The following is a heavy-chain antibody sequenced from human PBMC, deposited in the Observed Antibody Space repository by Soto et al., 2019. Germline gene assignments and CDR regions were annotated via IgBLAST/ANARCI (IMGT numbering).Heavy chain of an antibody. D-gene: IGHD3-22*01. CDR1: GFTFSSYA. Sequence: GGSLRLSCAASGFTFSSYAMSWFRQAPGKGLEWVSAISGSGGSTYYADSVKGRFTISRDNSKNTLYLQMNSLRAEDTAVYYCAKVNYYDSSGSGYYFDYWGQGTLVTVSS. J-gene: IGHJ4*02. CDR3: AKVNYYDSSGSGYYFDY. CDR2: ISGSGGST. V-gene: IGHV3-23*01.